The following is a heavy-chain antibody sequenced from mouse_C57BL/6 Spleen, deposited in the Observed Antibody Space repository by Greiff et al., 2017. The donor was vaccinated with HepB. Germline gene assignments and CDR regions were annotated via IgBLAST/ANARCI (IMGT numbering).Heavy chain of an antibody. J-gene: IGHJ3*01. V-gene: IGHV3-6*01. CDR3: AGDGYYAVAY. CDR1: GYSITSGYY. CDR2: ISYDGSN. Sequence: EVQLQQSGPGLVKPSQSLSLTCSVTGYSITSGYYWNWIRQFPGNKLEWMGYISYDGSNNYNPSLKNRISITRDTSKNQFFLKLNSVTNEDTATYYCAGDGYYAVAYWGQGTLVTVSA. D-gene: IGHD2-3*01.